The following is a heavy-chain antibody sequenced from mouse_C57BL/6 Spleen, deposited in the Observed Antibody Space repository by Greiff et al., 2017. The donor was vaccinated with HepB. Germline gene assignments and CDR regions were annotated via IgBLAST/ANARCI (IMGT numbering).Heavy chain of an antibody. CDR3: ARRVAYYFDY. CDR1: GYTFTSYW. Sequence: QVHVKQPGAELVMPGASVKLSCKASGYTFTSYWMHWVKQRPGQGLEWIGEIDPSDSYTNYNQKFKGKSTLTVDKSSSTAYMQLSSLTSEDSAVYYCARRVAYYFDYWGQGTTLTVSS. V-gene: IGHV1-69*01. D-gene: IGHD1-1*02. CDR2: IDPSDSYT. J-gene: IGHJ2*01.